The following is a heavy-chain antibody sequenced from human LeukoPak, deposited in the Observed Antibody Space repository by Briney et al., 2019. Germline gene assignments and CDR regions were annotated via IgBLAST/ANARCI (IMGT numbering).Heavy chain of an antibody. CDR2: IYYSGST. CDR1: GGSISSGDYY. J-gene: IGHJ6*02. V-gene: IGHV4-30-4*01. Sequence: SETLSLTCTVSGGSISSGDYYWSWIRQPPGKGLEWIGYIYYSGSTYYNPSLKSRVTISVDTSKNQFSLKLRSVTAADPAVYYCARARLYCSGGSCYPVFYYYGMDVWGQGTTVTVSS. D-gene: IGHD2-15*01. CDR3: ARARLYCSGGSCYPVFYYYGMDV.